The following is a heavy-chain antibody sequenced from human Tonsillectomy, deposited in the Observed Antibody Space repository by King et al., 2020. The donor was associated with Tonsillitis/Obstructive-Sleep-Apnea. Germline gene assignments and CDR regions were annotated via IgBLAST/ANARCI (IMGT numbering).Heavy chain of an antibody. CDR3: ARAYCCSPSCNNGGLDY. D-gene: IGHD2-2*02. CDR2: LNGNADIT. J-gene: IGHJ4*02. Sequence: VQLVESGGGVVRPGGSLRLSCAASGFTFDDYGMTWVRQAPGKGLEWVSGLNGNADITGLADSVKGQFTISRDNAKNSLSLQMNSVRGEHTGFYFCARAYCCSPSCNNGGLDYWGQGTLLTVSS. V-gene: IGHV3-20*04. CDR1: GFTFDDYG.